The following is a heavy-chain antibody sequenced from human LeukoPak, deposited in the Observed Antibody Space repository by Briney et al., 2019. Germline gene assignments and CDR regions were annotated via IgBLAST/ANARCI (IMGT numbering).Heavy chain of an antibody. CDR1: GFMFGDYA. CDR2: IRSKVYSGTT. CDR3: TRSPVRLNWFDP. V-gene: IGHV3-49*03. Sequence: PGGSLRLSCTASGFMFGDYAMNWFRQAPGKGLEWVSFIRSKVYSGTTEYAASVKGRFIISRDDSKSIAYLQMNSLKTEDTAVYYCTRSPVRLNWFDPWGQGTLVIVSS. J-gene: IGHJ5*02.